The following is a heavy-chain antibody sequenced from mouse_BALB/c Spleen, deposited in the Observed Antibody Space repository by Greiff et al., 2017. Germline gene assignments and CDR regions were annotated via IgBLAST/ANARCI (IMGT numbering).Heavy chain of an antibody. V-gene: IGHV8-12*01. J-gene: IGHJ4*01. CDR1: GFSLSTSGMG. CDR2: IYWDDDK. D-gene: IGHD2-14*01. Sequence: QVTLKVSGPGILQPSQTLSLTCSFSGFSLSTSGMGVSWIRQPSGKGLEWLAHIYWDDDKRYNPSLKSRLTISKDTSSNQVFLKITSVDTADTATYYCARRAEVPLPYAMDYWGQGTSVTVSS. CDR3: ARRAEVPLPYAMDY.